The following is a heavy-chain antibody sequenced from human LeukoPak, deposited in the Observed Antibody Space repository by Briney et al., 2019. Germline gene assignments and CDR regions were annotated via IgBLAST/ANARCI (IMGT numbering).Heavy chain of an antibody. CDR3: ARGGVSSGWAYYYYYYAMDV. CDR2: IYYTGNT. CDR1: GGSIDSSSYY. Sequence: SETLSLTCTVSGGSIDSSSYYWGWIRQPPGKGLEWIGSIYYTGNTYYKPSLESRVTISVDTSKNQFSLKLSSMTAADTAVYYCARGGVSSGWAYYYYYYAMDVWGQGTTVTVSS. D-gene: IGHD6-19*01. J-gene: IGHJ6*02. V-gene: IGHV4-39*01.